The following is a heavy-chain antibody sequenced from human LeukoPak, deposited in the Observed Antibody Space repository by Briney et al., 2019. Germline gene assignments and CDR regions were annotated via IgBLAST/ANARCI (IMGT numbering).Heavy chain of an antibody. V-gene: IGHV3-23*01. D-gene: IGHD3-10*01. Sequence: PGGSQRLSCAASGFTFSNYAMTWVRQAPGKGLECVSAISGSGDDTYYADSVKGRFTISRDNSKITVYLQMSSLRAEDTAVYYCAKPHYSGSGSHSKEDYWGQGTLVTVSS. CDR1: GFTFSNYA. J-gene: IGHJ4*02. CDR2: ISGSGDDT. CDR3: AKPHYSGSGSHSKEDY.